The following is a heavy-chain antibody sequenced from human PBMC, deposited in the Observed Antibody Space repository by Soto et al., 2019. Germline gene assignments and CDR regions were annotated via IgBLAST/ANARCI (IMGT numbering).Heavy chain of an antibody. J-gene: IGHJ4*02. D-gene: IGHD2-2*01. CDR2: VYSSGTT. V-gene: IGHV4-4*07. Sequence: SETLSLTCSVSGGSINSYWWSWIRQPAGKGLEWIGRVYSSGTTDYNPSLNSRATMSVETSKNQFSLKLTSVTAADTAVYYCARDIGSYAYAEGYWGQGIQVTVS. CDR1: GGSINSYW. CDR3: ARDIGSYAYAEGY.